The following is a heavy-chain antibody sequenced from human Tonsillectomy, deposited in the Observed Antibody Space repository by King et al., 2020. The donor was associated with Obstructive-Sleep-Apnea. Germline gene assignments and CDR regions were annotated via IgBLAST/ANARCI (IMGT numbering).Heavy chain of an antibody. V-gene: IGHV3-30*04. CDR3: ARDLGYSSGSGYYYAMDV. D-gene: IGHD6-19*01. Sequence: VQLVESGGGVVQPGRSLRLSCAASRFTFSSYAMHWVRQAPGKGLEWVAIISYDESIKYYADSVKGRFTISRDNSKNTLYLQINSLRAEDSAAYYCARDLGYSSGSGYYYAMDVWGQGTTVTVSS. CDR2: ISYDESIK. CDR1: RFTFSSYA. J-gene: IGHJ6*02.